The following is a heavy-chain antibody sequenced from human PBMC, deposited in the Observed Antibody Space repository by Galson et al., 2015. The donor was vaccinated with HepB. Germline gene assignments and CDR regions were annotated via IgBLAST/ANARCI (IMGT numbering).Heavy chain of an antibody. CDR2: IVVGSGNT. J-gene: IGHJ3*02. V-gene: IGHV1-58*01. D-gene: IGHD3-22*01. Sequence: SVKVSCKASGFTFTSSAVQWVRQARGQRLEWIGWIVVGSGNTNYAQKFQERVTITRDMSTSTAYMELSSLRSEDTAVYYCAAYKYYYDSSGTPLDAFDIWGQGTMVTVSS. CDR3: AAYKYYYDSSGTPLDAFDI. CDR1: GFTFTSSA.